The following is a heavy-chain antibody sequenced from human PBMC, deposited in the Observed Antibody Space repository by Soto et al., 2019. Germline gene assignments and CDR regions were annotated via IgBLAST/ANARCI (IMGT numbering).Heavy chain of an antibody. CDR2: ISKSGSII. J-gene: IGHJ5*02. CDR1: GFTFSDYY. CDR3: ARDLSPYSDYYDESTSETWFDP. V-gene: IGHV3-11*01. D-gene: IGHD3-16*01. Sequence: PGGSLRLSCADSGFTFSDYYMSWLRQPPGKGLEWVSYISKSGSIIHFADSVKGRFAISRDNAKNTLYLQMSSLRAEDTALYYCARDLSPYSDYYDESTSETWFDPWGQGTLVTV.